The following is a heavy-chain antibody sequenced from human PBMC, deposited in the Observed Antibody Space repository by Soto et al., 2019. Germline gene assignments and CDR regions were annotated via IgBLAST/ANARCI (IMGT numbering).Heavy chain of an antibody. CDR2: IYYSGST. D-gene: IGHD6-13*01. CDR1: GGSISSYY. CDR3: ARDRIAHNWFDP. V-gene: IGHV4-59*01. J-gene: IGHJ5*02. Sequence: SETLSLTCTVSGGSISSYYWSWIRQPPGKGLEWIGYIYYSGSTNYNPSLKSRVTISVDTSKNQFSLKLSSVTAADTAVYYCARDRIAHNWFDPWGQGTLVTVSS.